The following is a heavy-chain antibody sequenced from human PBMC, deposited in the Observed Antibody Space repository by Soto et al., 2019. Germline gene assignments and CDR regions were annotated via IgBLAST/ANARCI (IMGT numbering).Heavy chain of an antibody. CDR1: GRTFSSYS. Sequence: QVQLVQSGAEVKKPGSSVKVSCEASGRTFSSYSIIWVRQAPGQGLEWMGRITPVLGIANYAQKFRGRVTITADKSTSTADMDLSSLTFEDTAVYYCARGGAVAGDPNLQRYYYGMDVWGQGTTVTVSS. V-gene: IGHV1-69*02. CDR3: ARGGAVAGDPNLQRYYYGMDV. J-gene: IGHJ6*02. CDR2: ITPVLGIA. D-gene: IGHD6-19*01.